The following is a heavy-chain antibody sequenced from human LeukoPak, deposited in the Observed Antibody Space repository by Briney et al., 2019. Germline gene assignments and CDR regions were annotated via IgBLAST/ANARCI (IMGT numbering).Heavy chain of an antibody. V-gene: IGHV4-38-2*02. D-gene: IGHD7-27*01. J-gene: IGHJ4*02. CDR3: ASRKLGNDY. CDR1: GYSISSGYF. Sequence: PSETLSLTCTVSGYSISSGYFWGWIRQPPGKGLECIGTIYHSGSTYYNPSLKSQVTISADTSQNQFSLKLSSVTAADTAVYYCASRKLGNDYWGQGTLVTVSS. CDR2: IYHSGST.